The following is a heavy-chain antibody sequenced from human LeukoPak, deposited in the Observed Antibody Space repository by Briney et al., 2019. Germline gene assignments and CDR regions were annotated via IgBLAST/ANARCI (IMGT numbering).Heavy chain of an antibody. V-gene: IGHV3-43D*03. CDR1: GFTFDDYA. CDR3: ARRTALEQYFDY. J-gene: IGHJ4*02. D-gene: IGHD1/OR15-1a*01. Sequence: PGGSLRLSCAASGFTFDDYAMHWVRQAPGKGLEWVSLISWDGGSTYYADSVKGRFTISRDNSKNSLYLQMNSLRAEDTAVYYCARRTALEQYFDYWGQGTLVTVSS. CDR2: ISWDGGST.